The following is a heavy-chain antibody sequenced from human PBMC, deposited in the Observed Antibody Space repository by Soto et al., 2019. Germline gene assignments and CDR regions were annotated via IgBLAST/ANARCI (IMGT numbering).Heavy chain of an antibody. V-gene: IGHV1-69*05. CDR1: GGTFSNSA. CDR2: IMHIFRTP. D-gene: IGHD1-26*01. J-gene: IGHJ6*02. Sequence: QVQLEQSGAEVKKPGSSVKVSCKASGGTFSNSAISWVRQAPGQGLEWMGGIMHIFRTPDYAQKFQGRVTINMDKSTSTAYTELGGLRSDDTAVYYCARAQEKIQLGVNYYSMLDVWGQGTTVTVSS. CDR3: ARAQEKIQLGVNYYSMLDV.